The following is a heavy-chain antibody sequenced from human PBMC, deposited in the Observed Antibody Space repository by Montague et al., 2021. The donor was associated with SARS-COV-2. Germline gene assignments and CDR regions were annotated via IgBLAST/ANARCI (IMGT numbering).Heavy chain of an antibody. Sequence: SLRLSCAASGFTYSKYGVHWVRQAPGKGLEWVASIWNDGSKKYXXXSXKGRFTIFRDNSNNMLYLQMDSLRAEDAAVYYCVGDPGDPDTFDYWGQGTQVTVSS. J-gene: IGHJ4*02. CDR2: IWNDGSKK. D-gene: IGHD7-27*01. CDR3: VGDPGDPDTFDY. CDR1: GFTYSKYG. V-gene: IGHV3-33*01.